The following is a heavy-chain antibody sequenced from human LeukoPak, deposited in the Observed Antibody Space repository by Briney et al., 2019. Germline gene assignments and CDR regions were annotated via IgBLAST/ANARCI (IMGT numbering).Heavy chain of an antibody. J-gene: IGHJ5*02. CDR1: GGTFSSYA. CDR3: ARCSSWPRDNGFAP. Sequence: ASVKVSCKASGGTFSSYAISWVRQAPGQGLEWMGWISAYNGNTNYAQKLQGRVTMTTDTSTSTAYMELRSLRSDDTAVYYCARCSSWPRDNGFAPWGRGTRVTVSS. V-gene: IGHV1-18*01. CDR2: ISAYNGNT. D-gene: IGHD6-13*01.